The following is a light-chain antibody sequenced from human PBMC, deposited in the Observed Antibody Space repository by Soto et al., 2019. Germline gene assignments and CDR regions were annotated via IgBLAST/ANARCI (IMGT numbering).Light chain of an antibody. CDR2: GAS. CDR3: QQVKSFPLT. J-gene: IGKJ4*01. CDR1: EGITTY. V-gene: IGKV1-9*01. Sequence: IELTQSPPFLSASVGDRVTITCRADEGITTYLAWYQQQPGKAPKVLIYGASTLQNGVPPRFSGSGSGTDFTLTISSLQPEDFATYYCQQVKSFPLTFGGGTKVEVK.